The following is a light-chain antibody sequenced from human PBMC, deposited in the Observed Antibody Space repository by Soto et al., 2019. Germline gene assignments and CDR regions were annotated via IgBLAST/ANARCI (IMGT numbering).Light chain of an antibody. CDR3: AAWDDSLNGHWV. CDR1: SSNLGSNT. Sequence: QSVLTQPPSASGTPGQRVTISCSGSSSNLGSNTVNWYQQLPGTAPKLLIYSNNQRPSGVPDRFSGSKSGTSASLAISGLQSEDEADYYCAAWDDSLNGHWVFGGGTKVTVL. CDR2: SNN. J-gene: IGLJ3*02. V-gene: IGLV1-44*01.